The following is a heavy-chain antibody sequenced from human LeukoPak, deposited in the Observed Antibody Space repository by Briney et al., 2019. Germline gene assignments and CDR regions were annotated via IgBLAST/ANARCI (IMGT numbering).Heavy chain of an antibody. CDR3: ARGLSPAAIFHYYYYYGMDV. Sequence: PSETLSLTCTVSGYSISSGYYWGWIRQPPGKGLEWMGSIYHSGSTYYNPSLKSRVTISVDTSKNQFSLKLNSVTAADTAVYYCARGLSPAAIFHYYYYYGMDVWGQGTTVTVSS. CDR1: GYSISSGYY. V-gene: IGHV4-38-2*02. D-gene: IGHD2-2*02. J-gene: IGHJ6*02. CDR2: IYHSGST.